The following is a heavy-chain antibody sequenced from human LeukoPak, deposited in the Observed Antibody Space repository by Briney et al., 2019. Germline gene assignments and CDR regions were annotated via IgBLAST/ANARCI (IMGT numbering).Heavy chain of an antibody. J-gene: IGHJ5*02. CDR3: ARRDSSNWGFDP. CDR1: GGSISSGDYY. D-gene: IGHD6-13*01. CDR2: IYYSGST. Sequence: SETLSLTCTVSGGSISSGDYYWSWIRQPPGKGLEWIGHIYYSGSTYYNPSLKSRITISVDTSKNQFSLKLNSVTAADTAVYYCARRDSSNWGFDPWGQGTLVTVSS. V-gene: IGHV4-30-4*01.